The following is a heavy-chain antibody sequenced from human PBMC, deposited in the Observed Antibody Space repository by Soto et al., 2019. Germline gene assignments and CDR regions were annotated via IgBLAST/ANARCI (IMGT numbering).Heavy chain of an antibody. J-gene: IGHJ6*02. CDR1: GFTFSSYA. D-gene: IGHD4-4*01. CDR3: ARVYYSNLPYYFYYMDV. CDR2: ITGNGGST. Sequence: PGGSLRLSCAASGFTFSSYAMSWVRQSPGKGLTWVSVITGNGGSTYYADSVKGRFTISRDNAKYSLYLQMNSLRAEDTAVYFCARVYYSNLPYYFYYMDVWGQGTTVTVSS. V-gene: IGHV3-23*01.